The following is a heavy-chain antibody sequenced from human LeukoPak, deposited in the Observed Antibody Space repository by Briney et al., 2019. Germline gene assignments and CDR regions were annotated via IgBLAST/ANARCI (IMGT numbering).Heavy chain of an antibody. CDR1: EFSVGSNY. D-gene: IGHD1-26*01. Sequence: GGSLRLSCAASEFSVGSNYMTWVRQAPGKGLEWVSLIYSGGSTYYADSVKGRFTISRDNSKNTLYLQMNSLRAEDTAVYYCARASGIDYTDMPDYWGQGTLVTVSS. CDR3: ARASGIDYTDMPDY. J-gene: IGHJ4*02. CDR2: IYSGGST. V-gene: IGHV3-53*01.